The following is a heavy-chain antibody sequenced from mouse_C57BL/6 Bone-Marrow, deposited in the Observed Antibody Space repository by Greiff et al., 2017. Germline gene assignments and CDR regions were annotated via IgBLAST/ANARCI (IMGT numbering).Heavy chain of an antibody. CDR2: IRNKANGYTT. D-gene: IGHD2-10*01. V-gene: IGHV7-3*01. J-gene: IGHJ1*03. Sequence: EVKLVESGGGLVQPGGSLSLSCAASGFTFTDYYMSWVRQPPGKALEWLGFIRNKANGYTTEYSASVKGRFTISRDNSQSILYLQMNALRAEDSATYYCARSSYGNYSYWYFDVWGTGTTVTVSS. CDR3: ARSSYGNYSYWYFDV. CDR1: GFTFTDYY.